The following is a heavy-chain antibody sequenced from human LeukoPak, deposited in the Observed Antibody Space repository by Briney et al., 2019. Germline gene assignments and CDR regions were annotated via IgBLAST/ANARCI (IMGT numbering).Heavy chain of an antibody. CDR1: GYTFTSYG. Sequence: ASVKVSCKASGYTFTSYGISWVRQAPGQGLEWMGWISAYNGNTNYAQKLQGRVTMTTDTSTSTAYMELRSLRSDDTAVYYCARGRYSGWYQDAFDIWGQGTMVTVSS. V-gene: IGHV1-18*01. D-gene: IGHD6-19*01. J-gene: IGHJ3*02. CDR2: ISAYNGNT. CDR3: ARGRYSGWYQDAFDI.